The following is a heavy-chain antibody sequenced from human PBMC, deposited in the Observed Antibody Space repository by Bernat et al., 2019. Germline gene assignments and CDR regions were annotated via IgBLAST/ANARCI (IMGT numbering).Heavy chain of an antibody. D-gene: IGHD2-2*01. CDR3: ERGFVVVPAAMRGWGYYYYYYMDV. CDR2: ISGSGGST. Sequence: EVQLVESGGGLVQPGGSLRLSCAASGFTFSSYAMRWVRQAPGQGLDGVSAISGSGGSTYYGASVKGRFTISRDNSKNTLYLQMNRLRAADTAVYYCERGFVVVPAAMRGWGYYYYYYMDVWGKGTTVTVSS. J-gene: IGHJ6*03. CDR1: GFTFSSYA. V-gene: IGHV3-23*04.